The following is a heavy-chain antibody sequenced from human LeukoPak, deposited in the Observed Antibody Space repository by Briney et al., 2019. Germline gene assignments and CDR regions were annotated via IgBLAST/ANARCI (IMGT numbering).Heavy chain of an antibody. CDR1: GFAFRKAW. D-gene: IGHD6-19*01. CDR2: IKDKADRGTT. CDR3: ATDAGVPGRFPSGGY. Sequence: GGSLRLSCAASGFAFRKAWMTWVRQAPGKGLEWVGRIKDKADRGTTDYGGPVKVRFTITRDDSKNMVYLQMNRLKPEDTGVYYCATDAGVPGRFPSGGYWGQGTLVTVSS. J-gene: IGHJ4*02. V-gene: IGHV3-15*01.